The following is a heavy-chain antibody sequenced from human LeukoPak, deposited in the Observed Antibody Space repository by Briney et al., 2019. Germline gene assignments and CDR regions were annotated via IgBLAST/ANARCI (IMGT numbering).Heavy chain of an antibody. V-gene: IGHV3-48*03. CDR2: ISSGGANI. Sequence: GGSLRLSCAASGFIFSSYEMNWVRQGPGKGLEWVSSISSGGANIYYADSEKGRFTISRDNAKNSLYLQMNSLRAEDTAFYYCARVGVISSSWLAYWGQGTLVTVSS. CDR3: ARVGVISSSWLAY. CDR1: GFIFSSYE. J-gene: IGHJ4*02. D-gene: IGHD6-13*01.